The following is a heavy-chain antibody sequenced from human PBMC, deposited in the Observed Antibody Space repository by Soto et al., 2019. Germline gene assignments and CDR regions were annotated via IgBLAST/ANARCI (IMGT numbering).Heavy chain of an antibody. CDR2: ISGSGGST. D-gene: IGHD1-7*01. CDR1: GFTFSSYD. V-gene: IGHV3-23*01. CDR3: AKDKLGTTWFDP. Sequence: PGGSLRLSCAASGFTFSSYDMSWVRQAPGKGLEWVSAISGSGGSTYYADFVKGRFTISRDNSKNTLYLQMNSLRAEDTAVYYCAKDKLGTTWFDPWGQGTLVTVS. J-gene: IGHJ5*02.